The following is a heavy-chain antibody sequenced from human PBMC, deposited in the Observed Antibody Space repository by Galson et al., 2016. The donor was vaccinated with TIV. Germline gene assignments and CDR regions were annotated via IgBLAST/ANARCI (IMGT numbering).Heavy chain of an antibody. J-gene: IGHJ4*02. CDR2: INTKGDYS. CDR1: GNTFTNYY. Sequence: SVKVSCKAYGNTFTNYYMNWIRQAPGQGLEWMGIINTKGDYSTYAQKFQGRVTMTRDTSTGTVSMELGNLGSEDTAVYYCATERPGAEVDGWVDWGQGTLVIVSS. CDR3: ATERPGAEVDGWVD. V-gene: IGHV1-46*01. D-gene: IGHD6-19*01.